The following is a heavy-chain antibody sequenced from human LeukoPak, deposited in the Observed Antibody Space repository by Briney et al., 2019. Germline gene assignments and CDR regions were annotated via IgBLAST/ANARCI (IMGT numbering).Heavy chain of an antibody. Sequence: SETLSLTCTVSGGSVSSGSYYWSWIRQPPGKGREWIGYIYYSGSTNYNPSLKSRVTISVDTSKNQFSLKLSSVTAADTAVYYCARRKGYDFWSGYPNYFDYWGQGTLVTVSS. V-gene: IGHV4-61*01. CDR1: GGSVSSGSYY. D-gene: IGHD3-3*01. J-gene: IGHJ4*02. CDR2: IYYSGST. CDR3: ARRKGYDFWSGYPNYFDY.